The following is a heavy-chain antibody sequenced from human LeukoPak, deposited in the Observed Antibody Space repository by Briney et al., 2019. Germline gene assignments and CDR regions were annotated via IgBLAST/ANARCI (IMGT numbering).Heavy chain of an antibody. CDR1: GGSFSGYY. J-gene: IGHJ4*02. CDR3: ARGVSNSSGCFDY. V-gene: IGHV4-34*01. D-gene: IGHD6-19*01. CDR2: INHSGST. Sequence: SETLSLTCAVYGGSFSGYYWSWIRQPPGKGLEWIGEINHSGSTNYNPSLKSRVTISVDTSKNQFSLKLSSVTAADTAVYYCARGVSNSSGCFDYWGQGTLVTVSS.